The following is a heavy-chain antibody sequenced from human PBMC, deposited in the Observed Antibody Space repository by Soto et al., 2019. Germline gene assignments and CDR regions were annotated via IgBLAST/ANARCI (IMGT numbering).Heavy chain of an antibody. J-gene: IGHJ6*02. CDR3: VKDMGLELWNYYYGMDV. CDR1: GFTFDDYA. V-gene: IGHV3-9*01. CDR2: INWISGSI. D-gene: IGHD1-7*01. Sequence: EVQLVESGGGLVQPGRSLRLSCAASGFTFDDYAMHWVRQPPGKGLEWVSGINWISGSIAYADSVKGRFTISRDNAKRSLYLQMNSLRPEDTALYYCVKDMGLELWNYYYGMDVWGQGPTVTVSS.